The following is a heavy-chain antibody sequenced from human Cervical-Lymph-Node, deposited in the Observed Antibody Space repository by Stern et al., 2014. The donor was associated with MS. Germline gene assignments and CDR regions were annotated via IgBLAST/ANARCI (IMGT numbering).Heavy chain of an antibody. V-gene: IGHV7-4-1*02. D-gene: IGHD3-10*01. CDR3: TRGTTMVRGRFDP. J-gene: IGHJ5*02. Sequence: VQLVESGSELKKPGASVRVSCKTSGYTFNTHSINWVRQAPGQGLEWMGWINTKTGNPTYAQDFRGRFVFSLDASVRTAYLEISVLKADDTAVYYCTRGTTMVRGRFDPWGQGTPVTVSS. CDR2: INTKTGNP. CDR1: GYTFNTHS.